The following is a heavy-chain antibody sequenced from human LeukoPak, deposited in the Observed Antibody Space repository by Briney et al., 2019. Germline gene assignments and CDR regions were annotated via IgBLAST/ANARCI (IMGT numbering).Heavy chain of an antibody. Sequence: GGSLRLSCAASGFTFSSYGMHWVRQAPGKGLEWVAVIRYDGSNKYYADSVKGRFTISRDNSKNTLYLQMNSLRAEDTAVYYCARSPPADYSSSWYFPSVYYFDYWGQGTLVTVSS. CDR2: IRYDGSNK. D-gene: IGHD6-13*01. CDR1: GFTFSSYG. CDR3: ARSPPADYSSSWYFPSVYYFDY. J-gene: IGHJ4*02. V-gene: IGHV3-33*01.